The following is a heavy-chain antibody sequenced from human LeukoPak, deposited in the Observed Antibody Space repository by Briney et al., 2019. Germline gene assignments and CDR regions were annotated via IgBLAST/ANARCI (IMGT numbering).Heavy chain of an antibody. J-gene: IGHJ4*02. Sequence: GGSLRLSCAASGFTLSSYAMSWVRQGPGKGLEWVSAISVSGNTYHADSVKGGFTISRDNSKNTLYLQMNTLRAEDTAVYYCASRAGCYSHPYDFWGQGILVTVSS. CDR3: ASRAGCYSHPYDF. CDR1: GFTLSSYA. CDR2: ISVSGNT. D-gene: IGHD2-15*01. V-gene: IGHV3-23*01.